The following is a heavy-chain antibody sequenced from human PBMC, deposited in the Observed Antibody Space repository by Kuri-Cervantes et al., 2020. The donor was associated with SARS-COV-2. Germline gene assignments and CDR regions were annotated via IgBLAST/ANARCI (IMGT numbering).Heavy chain of an antibody. J-gene: IGHJ4*02. CDR1: GFTFKTCS. D-gene: IGHD1-26*01. CDR2: ISSDGINK. Sequence: GGSLRLSCAASGFTFKTCSMHWVRQAPGKGLGWVAMISSDGINKSYADSVKGRFTISRDNSRNTLYLQIISLRTEDTAVFYCARARVGVFDFWGQGALVIVSS. V-gene: IGHV3-30*04. CDR3: ARARVGVFDF.